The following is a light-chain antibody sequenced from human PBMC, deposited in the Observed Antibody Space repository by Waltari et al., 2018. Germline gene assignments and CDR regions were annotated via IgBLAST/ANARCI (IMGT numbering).Light chain of an antibody. CDR3: RQHYTTPQT. V-gene: IGKV4-1*01. Sequence: DIVMTQSPDFLAVSLGERATINCKSSRSVLYSGNSKNFLAWYQQKPGQPPKLLIYWASTRESGVPDRFVGSGSGTDFTLTISSLQAEDVAIYYCRQHYTTPQTFGQGTKLEI. CDR1: RSVLYSGNSKNF. CDR2: WAS. J-gene: IGKJ2*01.